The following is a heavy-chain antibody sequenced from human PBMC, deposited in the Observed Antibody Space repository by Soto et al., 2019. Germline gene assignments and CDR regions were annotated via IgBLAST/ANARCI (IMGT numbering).Heavy chain of an antibody. CDR1: GFTFKVYA. CDR2: IYDSGVTT. D-gene: IGHD4-17*01. CDR3: AKGDWSLDGDYGPFDY. J-gene: IGHJ4*02. Sequence: VQLLESGGGLVQPGGSLRLSCTASGFTFKVYAMNWVRQAPGKGLEWVSGIYDSGVTTFYANSVKGRFTISRDNSKNTRYLQMNTLRADDTAVYYCAKGDWSLDGDYGPFDYWGQGTLVTVSS. V-gene: IGHV3-23*01.